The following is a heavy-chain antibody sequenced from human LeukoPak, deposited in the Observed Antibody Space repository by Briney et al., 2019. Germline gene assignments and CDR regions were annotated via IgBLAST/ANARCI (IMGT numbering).Heavy chain of an antibody. CDR3: AKDGDRGAYCSGGTCYPYYYYYMDV. Sequence: PGGSLRLSCAASGLTFSSYGMSWVRQAPGRGLERVSAISTTGGTTYYADSVRGRFTISRDNSRNTLYLQMNSLRAEDTAIYYCAKDGDRGAYCSGGTCYPYYYYYMDVWGKGTTVTISS. CDR1: GLTFSSYG. CDR2: ISTTGGTT. V-gene: IGHV3-23*01. J-gene: IGHJ6*03. D-gene: IGHD2-15*01.